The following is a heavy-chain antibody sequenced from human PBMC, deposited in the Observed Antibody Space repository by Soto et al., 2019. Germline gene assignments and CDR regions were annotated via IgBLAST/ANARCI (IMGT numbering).Heavy chain of an antibody. CDR1: GFTFSSYG. Sequence: QVQLVESGGGVVQPGRSLRLSCAASGFTFSSYGMHWVRQAPGKGLEWVAVIWYDGSNKYYADSVKGRFTISRDNSKNTLYLQMNSLRAEDTAVYYCARVSGSYPYYYYYGMDVWGQGTTVTVSS. CDR3: ARVSGSYPYYYYYGMDV. J-gene: IGHJ6*02. CDR2: IWYDGSNK. D-gene: IGHD1-26*01. V-gene: IGHV3-33*01.